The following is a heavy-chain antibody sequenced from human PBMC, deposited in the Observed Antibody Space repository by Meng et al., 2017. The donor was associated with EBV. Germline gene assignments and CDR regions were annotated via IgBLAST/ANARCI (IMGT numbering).Heavy chain of an antibody. CDR2: INPNSGGT. Sequence: PLVQARAEVKKPGASVKVSCKASGYTLTGYYMHWVRQAPGQGLEWMGRINPNSGGTNYAQKFQGRVTMTRDTSISTAYMELSRLRSDDTAVYYCARVGIAVAGTGDYWGQGTLVTVSS. V-gene: IGHV1-2*06. CDR1: GYTLTGYY. D-gene: IGHD6-19*01. J-gene: IGHJ4*02. CDR3: ARVGIAVAGTGDY.